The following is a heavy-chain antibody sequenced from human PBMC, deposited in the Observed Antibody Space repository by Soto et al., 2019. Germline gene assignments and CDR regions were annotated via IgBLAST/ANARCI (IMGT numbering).Heavy chain of an antibody. Sequence: GESLKISCQGSGFSFTIYCITWVLQVSWKGLEWMGRTDPGGSSTIYSPSFQGHVTISNDKSFTTAYLQWDSLKASDTATYYCARQGKIVPNAIDIFSMDVWGQGTTVTVSS. CDR3: ARQGKIVPNAIDIFSMDV. D-gene: IGHD2-8*01. J-gene: IGHJ6*02. CDR1: GFSFTIYC. V-gene: IGHV5-10-1*01. CDR2: TDPGGSST.